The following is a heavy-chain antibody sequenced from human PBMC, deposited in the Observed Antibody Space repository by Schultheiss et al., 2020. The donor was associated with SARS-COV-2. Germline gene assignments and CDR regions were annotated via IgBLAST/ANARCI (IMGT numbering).Heavy chain of an antibody. CDR2: IKQDGSVR. D-gene: IGHD5-24*01. Sequence: GESLKISCAASGFTFSSYSMNWVRQAPGKGLEWVANIKQDGSVRHYVASVRGRFIASRDNAKNSLDLQMNSLRVDDTAVYYCVKEGDEMGTSWGQGTLVTVSS. V-gene: IGHV3-7*03. CDR3: VKEGDEMGTS. J-gene: IGHJ4*02. CDR1: GFTFSSYS.